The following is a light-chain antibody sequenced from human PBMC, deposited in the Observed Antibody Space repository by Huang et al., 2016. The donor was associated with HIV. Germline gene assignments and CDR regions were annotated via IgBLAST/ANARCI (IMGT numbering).Light chain of an antibody. V-gene: IGKV2-29*02. Sequence: DVVLTQTPLSLPVTPGQPASISCKSSQRLLHSNGKTFLYWYLQKAGQAPQLLIYEVSSRFSGLPDRFSGSGSGTEFTLRSSRVEAEDIGVYYCMQGVHLPITFGQGTRLEIK. CDR1: QRLLHSNGKTF. J-gene: IGKJ5*01. CDR3: MQGVHLPIT. CDR2: EVS.